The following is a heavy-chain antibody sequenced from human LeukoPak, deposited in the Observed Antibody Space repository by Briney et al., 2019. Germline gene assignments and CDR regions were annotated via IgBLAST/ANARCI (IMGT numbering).Heavy chain of an antibody. CDR1: GYTFTGYY. Sequence: GASVKVSCKASGYTFTGYYMHWVRQAPGQGLEWMGWINPNSGGTNYAQKFQGRVTMTRDTSISTAYMELSRLRSDDTAVYYCARDAREMATIHFDYWGQGTLVTVSS. D-gene: IGHD5-24*01. V-gene: IGHV1-2*02. CDR3: ARDAREMATIHFDY. J-gene: IGHJ4*02. CDR2: INPNSGGT.